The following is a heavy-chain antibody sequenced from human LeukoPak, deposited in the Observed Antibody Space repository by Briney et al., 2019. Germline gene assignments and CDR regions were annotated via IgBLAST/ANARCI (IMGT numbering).Heavy chain of an antibody. Sequence: KVSCKASGYTFTSYAMHWVRQASGKGLEWAGRIRSKANSYATAYAASVKGRFTIARDDSKNTAYLQMNSLKTEDTAVYYCSIAVASHDYWGQGTLVTVSS. CDR1: GYTFTSYA. CDR2: IRSKANSYAT. V-gene: IGHV3-73*01. D-gene: IGHD6-19*01. CDR3: SIAVASHDY. J-gene: IGHJ4*02.